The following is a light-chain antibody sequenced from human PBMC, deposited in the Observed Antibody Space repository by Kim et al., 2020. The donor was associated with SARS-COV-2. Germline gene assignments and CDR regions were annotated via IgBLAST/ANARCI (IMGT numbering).Light chain of an antibody. CDR1: SSDVGGYNF. J-gene: IGLJ1*01. CDR3: NSYTTSSTFV. CDR2: DVS. Sequence: GQSITISCTGTSSDVGGYNFVSWYQQYPGEAPKLMMYDVSKRPSGVPNRFSGSKSGNTASLTISGLQAEDEADYFCNSYTTSSTFVFGPGTKVTVL. V-gene: IGLV2-14*04.